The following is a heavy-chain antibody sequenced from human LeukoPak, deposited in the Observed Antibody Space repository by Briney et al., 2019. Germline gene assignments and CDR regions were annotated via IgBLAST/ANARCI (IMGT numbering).Heavy chain of an antibody. CDR2: ITSGTRT. J-gene: IGHJ4*02. D-gene: IGHD6-19*01. Sequence: GGSLRLSCVASGFTFSSHGMNWVRQAPGKGLEWVPGITSGTRTYYADSVKGRFAISRDNSKNTMYLQMNSLRAEDVALYYCTRSTGWYNYFDYWGQGALVIVSS. V-gene: IGHV3-23*01. CDR1: GFTFSSHG. CDR3: TRSTGWYNYFDY.